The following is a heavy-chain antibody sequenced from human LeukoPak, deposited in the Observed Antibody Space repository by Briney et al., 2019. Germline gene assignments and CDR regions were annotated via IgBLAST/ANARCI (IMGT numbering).Heavy chain of an antibody. D-gene: IGHD6-19*01. CDR3: AKGIMSGWSFDY. Sequence: GGSLRLSCAASGFTFSSYAMSWVRQAPGKGLEWVSAISGSGGSTYYADSVKGRFTISRDNSKNTLYLQMNSLRAVDTAVYYCAKGIMSGWSFDYWGQGTLVTVSS. CDR1: GFTFSSYA. J-gene: IGHJ4*02. V-gene: IGHV3-23*01. CDR2: ISGSGGST.